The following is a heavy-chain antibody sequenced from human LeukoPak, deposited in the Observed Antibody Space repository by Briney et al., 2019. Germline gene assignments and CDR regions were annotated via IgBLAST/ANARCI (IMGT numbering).Heavy chain of an antibody. J-gene: IGHJ4*02. CDR2: MSYDGGHR. D-gene: IGHD2-2*01. Sequence: GGSLRLSCAASGFTFSSCVMHWVRQAPGKGLEWVAGMSYDGGHRYYGDSVKGRFTISRDNSKDTVYVEMNSLRPEDTALYYCAKGCSSTSCAIEFDSWGQGTLVTVSS. CDR3: AKGCSSTSCAIEFDS. CDR1: GFTFSSCV. V-gene: IGHV3-30*18.